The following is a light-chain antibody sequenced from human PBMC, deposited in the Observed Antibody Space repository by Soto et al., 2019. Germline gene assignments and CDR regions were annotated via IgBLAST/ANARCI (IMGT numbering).Light chain of an antibody. CDR3: QQSYNVPFT. V-gene: IGKV1-39*01. J-gene: IGKJ3*01. CDR2: GAS. CDR1: QTISNY. Sequence: DIQMTQSPASLAASLGDRITISCRASQTISNYLNWYHQKPGEAPKILIYGASTLQSGVPSSVSGGGSGTEFTLSISSLQPADFGTYYCQQSYNVPFTFGPGTKVDVK.